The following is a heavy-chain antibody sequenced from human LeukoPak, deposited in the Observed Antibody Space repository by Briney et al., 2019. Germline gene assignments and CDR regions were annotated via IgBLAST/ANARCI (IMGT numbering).Heavy chain of an antibody. CDR1: GGSISSSSYY. V-gene: IGHV4-39*01. D-gene: IGHD3-16*02. Sequence: SETLPLTCTVSGGSISSSSYYWGWIRQPPGKGLEWIGSIYYSGSTYYNPSLKSRVTISVDTSKNQFSLKLSSVTAADTAVYYCARRYDYIWGSYRDFDYWGQGTLVTVSS. CDR2: IYYSGST. J-gene: IGHJ4*02. CDR3: ARRYDYIWGSYRDFDY.